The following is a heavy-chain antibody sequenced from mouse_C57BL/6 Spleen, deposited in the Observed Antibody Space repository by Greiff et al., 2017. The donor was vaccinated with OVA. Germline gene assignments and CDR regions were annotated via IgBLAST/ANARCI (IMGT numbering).Heavy chain of an antibody. J-gene: IGHJ2*01. CDR2: INPNNGGT. CDR3: ARRDSSGYVDY. Sequence: EVQLQQSGPELVKPGASVKISCKASGYTFTDYYMNWVKQSHGKSLEWIGDINPNNGGTSYNQKFKGKATLTVDKSSSTAYMELRSLTSEDSAVYYCARRDSSGYVDYWGQGTTLTVSS. CDR1: GYTFTDYY. D-gene: IGHD3-2*02. V-gene: IGHV1-26*01.